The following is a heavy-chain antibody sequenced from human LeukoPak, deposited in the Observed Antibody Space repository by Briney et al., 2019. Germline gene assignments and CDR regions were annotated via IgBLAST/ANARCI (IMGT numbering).Heavy chain of an antibody. V-gene: IGHV6-1*01. J-gene: IGHJ5*02. Sequence: SQTLSLTCAISGDSVSSNSVTWNWIRQSPSRGLEWLGRTYHRSTWYNDYAVSVRGRITVNPDTSKNQFSLHLNSVTPEDTAVYYCARRLTQYDCFDPWGQGILVTVSS. CDR2: TYHRSTWYN. D-gene: IGHD2-2*01. CDR3: ARRLTQYDCFDP. CDR1: GDSVSSNSVT.